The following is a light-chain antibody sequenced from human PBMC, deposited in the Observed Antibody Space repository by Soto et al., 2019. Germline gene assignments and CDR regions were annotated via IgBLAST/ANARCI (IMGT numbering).Light chain of an antibody. CDR3: QHRGKWPRT. CDR2: GAS. CDR1: QSVSSY. Sequence: EIVLTQSPATLSLSPGERATLSCRASQSVSSYLAWYQQKPGQAPRLLIYGASNRATDIPARFSGSGSGPDFTLIISSLEPEDFAVYYCQHRGKWPRTFGQGTKLEI. V-gene: IGKV3-11*01. J-gene: IGKJ2*01.